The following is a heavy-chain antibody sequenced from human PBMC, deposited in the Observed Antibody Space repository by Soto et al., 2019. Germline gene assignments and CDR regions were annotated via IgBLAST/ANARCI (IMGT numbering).Heavy chain of an antibody. D-gene: IGHD3-3*01. Sequence: GGSLRLSCAASGFTFSSYSMNWVRQAPGKGLEWVSSISSSSSYIYYADSVKGRFTISRDNAKNSLYLQMNSLRAEDTAVYYCAREDFWSGYYWFDPWGQGTLVTVPQ. CDR2: ISSSSSYI. CDR1: GFTFSSYS. J-gene: IGHJ5*02. CDR3: AREDFWSGYYWFDP. V-gene: IGHV3-21*01.